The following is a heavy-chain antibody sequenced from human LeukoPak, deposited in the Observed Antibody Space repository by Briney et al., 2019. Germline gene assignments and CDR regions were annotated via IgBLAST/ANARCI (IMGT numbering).Heavy chain of an antibody. CDR1: GGSISRYY. J-gene: IGHJ4*02. D-gene: IGHD6-13*01. Sequence: SETLSLTCTVSGGSISRYYWSWIRQPAGKGLEWIGRIYTSGSTNYNPSLKSRVTMSVDTSKNQFSLKLRSVTAADTAVYYCARGHSSSWSSDYWGQGTLVTVSS. CDR3: ARGHSSSWSSDY. CDR2: IYTSGST. V-gene: IGHV4-4*07.